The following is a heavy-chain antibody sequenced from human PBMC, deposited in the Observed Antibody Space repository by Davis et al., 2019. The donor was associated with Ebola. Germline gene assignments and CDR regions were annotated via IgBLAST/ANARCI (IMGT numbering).Heavy chain of an antibody. CDR3: ARAVFHEVLDY. V-gene: IGHV3-30*04. Sequence: GESLKISCAASGFTFRNYAMHWVRQAPGKGLEWVAVVSHSERETFYADSVKGRFIISRDNSENTLYLQMNSLTADDTAVYYCARAVFHEVLDYWGQRTPVTVSS. CDR1: GFTFRNYA. D-gene: IGHD3-3*01. CDR2: VSHSERET. J-gene: IGHJ4*02.